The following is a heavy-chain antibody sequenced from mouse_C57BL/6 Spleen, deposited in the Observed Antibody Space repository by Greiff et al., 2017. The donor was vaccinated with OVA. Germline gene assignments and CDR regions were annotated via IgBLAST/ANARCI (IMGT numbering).Heavy chain of an antibody. V-gene: IGHV1-76*01. CDR2: IYPGSGNT. CDR3: AREDYDAVDY. CDR1: GYTFTDYY. D-gene: IGHD2-4*01. Sequence: QVQLQQSGAELVRPGASVKLSCKASGYTFTDYYINWVKQRPGQGLEWIARIYPGSGNTYYNEKVKGKATLTAEKSSSTAYMQLSSLTSEDSAVYFCAREDYDAVDYWGQGTTLTVSS. J-gene: IGHJ2*01.